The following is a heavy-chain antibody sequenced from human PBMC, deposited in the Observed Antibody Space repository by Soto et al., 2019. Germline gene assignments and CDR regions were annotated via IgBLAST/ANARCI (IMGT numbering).Heavy chain of an antibody. Sequence: GGSLRLSCAASGFTFSIYSMNWVRQAPGKGLEWVSYISSSSSTKYSADSVKGRFTISKDDAKNSLYLQMNSLRDEDTAVYYCARQGGGSWAYGMDVWGQGTTVTVSS. CDR1: GFTFSIYS. D-gene: IGHD1-26*01. J-gene: IGHJ6*02. CDR3: ARQGGGSWAYGMDV. CDR2: ISSSSSTK. V-gene: IGHV3-48*02.